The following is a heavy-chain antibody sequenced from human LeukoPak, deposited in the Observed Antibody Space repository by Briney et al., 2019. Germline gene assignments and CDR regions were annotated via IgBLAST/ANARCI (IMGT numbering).Heavy chain of an antibody. CDR2: INHSGTT. V-gene: IGHV4-34*01. CDR3: ARGRVAPDY. J-gene: IGHJ4*02. Sequence: SETLSLMCFVYGGSFSDHHWTGIRQSPGKGLEWIGEINHSGTTNYHPSLKSRVTISMDSSKNQFSLKLTSVTFADTAVYYCARGRVAPDYWGQGTLVTVSS. D-gene: IGHD5-12*01. CDR1: GGSFSDHH.